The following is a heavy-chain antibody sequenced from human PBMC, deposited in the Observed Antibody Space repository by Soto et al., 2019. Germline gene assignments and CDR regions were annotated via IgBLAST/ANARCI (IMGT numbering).Heavy chain of an antibody. D-gene: IGHD5-18*01. CDR2: IYPGDSDT. CDR1: GYSFTSYW. J-gene: IGHJ6*02. Sequence: WESLKISCKGSGYSFTSYWIGWVHQMPGKGRGWMGIIYPGDSDTRYSPSFQGQGTISADKAVRTAYLQWSSLKASDTAMYDCASDGRGYSYGWYYYYGTDVWGQGTRVTDSS. CDR3: ASDGRGYSYGWYYYYGTDV. V-gene: IGHV5-51*07.